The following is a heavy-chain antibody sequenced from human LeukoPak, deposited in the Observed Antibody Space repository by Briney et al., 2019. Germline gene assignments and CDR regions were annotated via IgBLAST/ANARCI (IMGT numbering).Heavy chain of an antibody. D-gene: IGHD5-12*01. Sequence: GSLRLSCAASGFTFSDYYMSWIRQAPGKGLEWVSYISSSGSTIYYADSVKGRFTISRDNSKNTLYLQMNSLRAEDTAVYYCAREASGYSGYSLRFFDYWGQGTLVTVSS. CDR1: GFTFSDYY. J-gene: IGHJ4*02. V-gene: IGHV3-11*04. CDR3: AREASGYSGYSLRFFDY. CDR2: ISSSGSTI.